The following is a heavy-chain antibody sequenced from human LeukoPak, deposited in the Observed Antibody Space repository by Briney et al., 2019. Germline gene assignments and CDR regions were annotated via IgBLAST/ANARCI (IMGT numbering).Heavy chain of an antibody. Sequence: PSETLSLTCTVSGGSISSSSYYWGWIRQPPGKGLEWIGSIYYSGSTYYNPSLKSRVTISVDTSKNQFSLKLSSVTAADTAVYYCARHHPLEGLRAPFDYWGQGTLVTVSS. J-gene: IGHJ4*02. D-gene: IGHD4-17*01. CDR1: GGSISSSSYY. CDR3: ARHHPLEGLRAPFDY. CDR2: IYYSGST. V-gene: IGHV4-39*01.